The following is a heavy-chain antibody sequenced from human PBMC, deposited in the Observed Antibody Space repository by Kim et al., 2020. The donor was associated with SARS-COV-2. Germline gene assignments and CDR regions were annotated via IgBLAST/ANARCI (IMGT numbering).Heavy chain of an antibody. V-gene: IGHV3-23*01. Sequence: SVQGRCTVSRDNTKNTLYLQMNSLRAEDTAVYYCAKGDDSSGYRAYGMDVWGQGTTVTVSS. J-gene: IGHJ6*02. D-gene: IGHD3-22*01. CDR3: AKGDDSSGYRAYGMDV.